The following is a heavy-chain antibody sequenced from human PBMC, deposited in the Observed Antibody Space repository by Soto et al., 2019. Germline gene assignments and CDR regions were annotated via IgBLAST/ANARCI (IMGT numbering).Heavy chain of an antibody. V-gene: IGHV3-15*01. Sequence: PGGSLRLSCAASGFTFSNAWMSWVRQAPGKGLEWVGRIKSKTDGGTTDYAAPVKGRFTISRDDSKNTLYLQMNSLKTEDTAVYYCTTSRAWYCSSTSCYEPIGYYYYMDVWGKGTTVTVSS. CDR1: GFTFSNAW. D-gene: IGHD2-2*01. J-gene: IGHJ6*03. CDR2: IKSKTDGGTT. CDR3: TTSRAWYCSSTSCYEPIGYYYYMDV.